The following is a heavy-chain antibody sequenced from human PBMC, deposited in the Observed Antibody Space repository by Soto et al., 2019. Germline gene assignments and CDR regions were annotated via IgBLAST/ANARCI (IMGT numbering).Heavy chain of an antibody. CDR2: IYPGDSDT. Sequence: PGESLKISCKGSGYSFTSYWIGWVRQMPGKGLEWMGIIYPGDSDTRYSPSFQGQVTISADKSISAAYLQWSSLKASDTAMYYCARPREAGKNYYGVDVWGQGTTVTVSS. J-gene: IGHJ6*02. CDR1: GYSFTSYW. CDR3: ARPREAGKNYYGVDV. D-gene: IGHD6-19*01. V-gene: IGHV5-51*01.